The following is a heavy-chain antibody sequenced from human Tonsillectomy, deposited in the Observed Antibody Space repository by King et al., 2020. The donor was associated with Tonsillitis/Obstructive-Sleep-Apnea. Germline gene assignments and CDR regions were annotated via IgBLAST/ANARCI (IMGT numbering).Heavy chain of an antibody. Sequence: QVQLVESGGGVVQPGRSLRLSCAASGFTFSSYAMHWVRQAPGKGLDWVAVISDDGSDKYYADSVKGRFTISRDNSKNTLFLQMNSLRAEDTAVYYCARDNGDYVGGYFDYWGQGTLVTVSS. J-gene: IGHJ4*02. CDR3: ARDNGDYVGGYFDY. CDR2: ISDDGSDK. V-gene: IGHV3-30*04. D-gene: IGHD4-17*01. CDR1: GFTFSSYA.